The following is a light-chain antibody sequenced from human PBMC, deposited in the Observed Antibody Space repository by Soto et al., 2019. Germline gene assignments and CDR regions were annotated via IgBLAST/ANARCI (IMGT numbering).Light chain of an antibody. CDR2: DVS. CDR1: SSDVGGYNY. CDR3: ISYTSSSLV. J-gene: IGLJ2*01. Sequence: QSVLTQPASVSGSPGQSITISCTGTSSDVGGYNYVSWYQQQPGKAPKLMIYDVSNRPSGVSNRFSGSKSGNTASLTISGLQAEDEADYYCISYTSSSLVFGGGTKLTVL. V-gene: IGLV2-14*01.